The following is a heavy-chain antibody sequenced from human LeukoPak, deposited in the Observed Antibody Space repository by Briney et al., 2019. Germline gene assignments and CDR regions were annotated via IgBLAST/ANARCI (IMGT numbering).Heavy chain of an antibody. CDR1: GGSIRSYY. V-gene: IGHV4-59*01. Sequence: SETLSLTCTVSGGSIRSYYWSWLRQPPGRGLEGIGYIYYSGSTNYNPSLKSRVTISVDTSKNQFSLKLSSVTAADTAVYYCARYTLWSGYPRWFDPWGQGALVTVSS. CDR2: IYYSGST. J-gene: IGHJ5*02. D-gene: IGHD3-3*01. CDR3: ARYTLWSGYPRWFDP.